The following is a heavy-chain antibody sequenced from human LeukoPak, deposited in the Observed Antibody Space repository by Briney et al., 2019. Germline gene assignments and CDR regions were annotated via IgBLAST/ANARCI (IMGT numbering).Heavy chain of an antibody. D-gene: IGHD1-26*01. Sequence: GGSLRLSCSASGFTFSSYEMNWVRQAPGKGLEWISYITGSGDTIYYADSVKGRFTISRDNAKNSLYLQMNTLRAEDTAVYYCARPSFVTGSYYPLWGQGTLVTVSS. CDR2: ITGSGDTI. CDR3: ARPSFVTGSYYPL. V-gene: IGHV3-48*03. J-gene: IGHJ4*02. CDR1: GFTFSSYE.